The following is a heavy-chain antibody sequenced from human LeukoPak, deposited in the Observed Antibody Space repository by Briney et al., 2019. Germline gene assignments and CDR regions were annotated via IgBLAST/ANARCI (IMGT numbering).Heavy chain of an antibody. D-gene: IGHD1-1*01. CDR2: IYYSGST. Sequence: SETLSLTCTVSGGSISSYYWSWIRQPPGKGLGWIGYIYYSGSTNYNPSLKSRVTISVDTSKNQFSLKLSSVTAADTAVYYCARGLEQLDYWGQGTLVTVSS. CDR3: ARGLEQLDY. V-gene: IGHV4-59*01. CDR1: GGSISSYY. J-gene: IGHJ4*02.